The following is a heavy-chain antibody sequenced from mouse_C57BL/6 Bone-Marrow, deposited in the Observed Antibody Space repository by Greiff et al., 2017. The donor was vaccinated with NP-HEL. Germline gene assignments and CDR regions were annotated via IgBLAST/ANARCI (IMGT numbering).Heavy chain of an antibody. CDR1: GYAFTNYL. CDR2: INPGSGGT. D-gene: IGHD3-3*01. V-gene: IGHV1-54*01. CDR3: AREGLYAMDY. J-gene: IGHJ4*01. Sequence: LVESGAELVRPGTSVKVSCKASGYAFTNYLIEWVKQRPGQGLEWIGVINPGSGGTNYNEKFKGKATLTADKSSSTAYMQLSSLTSEDSAVYFCAREGLYAMDYWGQGTSVTVSS.